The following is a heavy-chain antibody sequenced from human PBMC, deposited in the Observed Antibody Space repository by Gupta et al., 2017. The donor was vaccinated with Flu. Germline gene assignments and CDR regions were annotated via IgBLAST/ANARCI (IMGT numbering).Heavy chain of an antibody. V-gene: IGHV3-30*18. CDR1: GFTFSSYA. J-gene: IGHJ6*02. D-gene: IGHD2-2*01. CDR2: ISYDGGEQ. Sequence: QVELIDSGGGVVQSGRSLRLSCAASGFTFSSYAMHWVRQAPGKGLEWVAIISYDGGEQYYADSVKGRFTISRDNSKNTVSLQMDSLRDEDTAVYYCAKDKKIVCGSRSCYGGSMDVWGQGTTVTVSS. CDR3: AKDKKIVCGSRSCYGGSMDV.